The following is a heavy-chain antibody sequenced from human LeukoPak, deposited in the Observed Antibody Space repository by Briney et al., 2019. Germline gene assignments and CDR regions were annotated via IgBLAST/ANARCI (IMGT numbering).Heavy chain of an antibody. CDR1: GYTFTSNA. Sequence: ASVKVSCKASGYTFTSNAVSWVRQAPGQGLEWMGWVSGYNGNTNYAQKFQGRVTMTTDTFTSTAYMELTSLRSDDTAVYYCARDPPALFYFDYWGQGTLVTVS. V-gene: IGHV1-18*01. J-gene: IGHJ4*02. CDR3: ARDPPALFYFDY. CDR2: VSGYNGNT.